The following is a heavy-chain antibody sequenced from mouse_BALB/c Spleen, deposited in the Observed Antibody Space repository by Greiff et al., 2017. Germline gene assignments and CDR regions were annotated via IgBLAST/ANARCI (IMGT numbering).Heavy chain of an antibody. D-gene: IGHD2-1*01. J-gene: IGHJ1*01. CDR3: ARNYGTSYFEV. Sequence: EVKLMESGPGLVKPSQSLSLTCTVTGYSITSAYAWTWIRPFPGNKLEWMGYISYSGSTSYNPSLKSRISITRDTSKNQFFLQLNSVTTEDTATYYCARNYGTSYFEVWGAGTTVTVSS. CDR2: ISYSGST. V-gene: IGHV3-2*02. CDR1: GYSITSAYA.